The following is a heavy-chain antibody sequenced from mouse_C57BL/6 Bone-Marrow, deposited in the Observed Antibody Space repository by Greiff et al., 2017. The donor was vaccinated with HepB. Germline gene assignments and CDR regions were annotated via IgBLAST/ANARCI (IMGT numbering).Heavy chain of an antibody. V-gene: IGHV5-17*01. J-gene: IGHJ2*01. CDR2: ISSGSSTI. CDR1: GFTFSDYG. Sequence: EVKVVESGGGLVKPGGSLKLSCAASGFTFSDYGMHWVRQAPEKGLEWVAYISSGSSTIYYADTVKGRFTISRDNAKNTLFLQMTSLRSEDTAMDYCARQDLGSSYFGYWGQGTTLTVSS. CDR3: ARQDLGSSYFGY. D-gene: IGHD1-1*01.